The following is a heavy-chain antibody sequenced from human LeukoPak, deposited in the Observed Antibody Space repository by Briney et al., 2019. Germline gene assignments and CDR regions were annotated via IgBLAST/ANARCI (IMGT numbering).Heavy chain of an antibody. V-gene: IGHV1-18*01. CDR2: ISAYNGNT. Sequence: ASVKVSCKASGYTFTSYGISWVRQAPGQGLEWMGWISAYNGNTNYAQKLQGGVTMTTDTSTSTAYMELRSLRSDDTAVYYCARVGDYYDSSGFRVSGVYYYYMDVWGKGTTVTVSS. CDR3: ARVGDYYDSSGFRVSGVYYYYMDV. CDR1: GYTFTSYG. D-gene: IGHD3-22*01. J-gene: IGHJ6*03.